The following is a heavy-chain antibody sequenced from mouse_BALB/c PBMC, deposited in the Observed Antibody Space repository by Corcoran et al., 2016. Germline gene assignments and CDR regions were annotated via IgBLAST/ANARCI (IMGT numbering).Heavy chain of an antibody. CDR1: GYTFTNYG. CDR3: ARAPLHYYAIDY. Sequence: QIQLVQSGPELKKPGETVKISCKASGYTFTNYGMNWVKQAPGKGLKWMGWINTYTGEPTYADDFKGRFAFSLETSASTAYLQINNLKNDDTANYFCARAPLHYYAIDYWSEGTSVTVSS. J-gene: IGHJ4*01. CDR2: INTYTGEP. V-gene: IGHV9-3-1*01. D-gene: IGHD6-1*01.